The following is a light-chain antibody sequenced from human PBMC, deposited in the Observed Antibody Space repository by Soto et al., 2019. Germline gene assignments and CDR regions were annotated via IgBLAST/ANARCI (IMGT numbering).Light chain of an antibody. V-gene: IGKV1-5*01. CDR2: DAS. J-gene: IGKJ1*01. Sequence: DIKMTQSPSSLSASVGDRVTITCRASQSISSWLAWYQQKPGKVPKLLIYDASSLESGVPSRFSGSGSGTEFTLTISSLQPDDFATYYCQQYNSYWTFGQGTKVDI. CDR3: QQYNSYWT. CDR1: QSISSW.